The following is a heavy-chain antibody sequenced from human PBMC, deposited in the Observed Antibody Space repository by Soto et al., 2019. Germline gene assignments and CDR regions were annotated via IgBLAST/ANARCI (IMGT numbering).Heavy chain of an antibody. CDR3: ARGEVAGNFDY. V-gene: IGHV3-30*03. CDR1: GFTFSNYD. J-gene: IGHJ4*02. Sequence: GGSLRLSCAAPGFTFSNYDSPWVRQAPGKGLEWVASISDDGINKYYVDSVKGRFTISRDNSKSTLYLQMNSLTAEDAAVYYCARGEVAGNFDYWGQGTLVTVSS. CDR2: ISDDGINK. D-gene: IGHD6-19*01.